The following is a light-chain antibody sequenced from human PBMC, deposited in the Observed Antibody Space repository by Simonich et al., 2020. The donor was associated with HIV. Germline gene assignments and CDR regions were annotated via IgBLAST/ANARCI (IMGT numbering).Light chain of an antibody. Sequence: EIVMTQSPATLSVSPGERATLSCRASQSVNSNVAWYQQKPGQAPRLLIYAVSTRATDIPARFSGSGSGTEFTLTISSIQSEDFAVYYCQQYNNWPPAFGGGTNVEIK. J-gene: IGKJ4*01. V-gene: IGKV3-15*01. CDR2: AVS. CDR1: QSVNSN. CDR3: QQYNNWPPA.